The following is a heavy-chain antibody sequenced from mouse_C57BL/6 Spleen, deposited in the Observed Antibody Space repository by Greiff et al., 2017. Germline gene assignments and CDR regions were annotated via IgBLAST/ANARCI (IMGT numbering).Heavy chain of an antibody. CDR1: GFTFSDYY. V-gene: IGHV5-16*01. J-gene: IGHJ1*03. CDR2: INYDGSST. Sequence: EVQLVESEGGLVQPGSSMKLSCTASGFTFSDYYMAWVRQVPEKGLEWVANINYDGSSTYYLDSLKSRFIISRDNAKNILYLQMSSLKSEDTATYYCARVLTGRGVYWYFGVWGTGTTVTVAS. CDR3: ARVLTGRGVYWYFGV. D-gene: IGHD4-1*01.